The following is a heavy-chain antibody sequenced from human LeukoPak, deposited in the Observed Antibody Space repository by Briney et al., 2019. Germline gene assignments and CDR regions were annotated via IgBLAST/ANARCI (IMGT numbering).Heavy chain of an antibody. Sequence: GRSLRLSCAASGLTFSSYAMQWVRQAPGKGLERVAVISYDGSNKYYADSVKGRFTISRDNSKNTLYLQMHSLRAEDTAVYYCAKHGPAGTDYFDYWGQGTLVTVSS. CDR2: ISYDGSNK. V-gene: IGHV3-30-3*02. CDR3: AKHGPAGTDYFDY. D-gene: IGHD3/OR15-3a*01. J-gene: IGHJ4*02. CDR1: GLTFSSYA.